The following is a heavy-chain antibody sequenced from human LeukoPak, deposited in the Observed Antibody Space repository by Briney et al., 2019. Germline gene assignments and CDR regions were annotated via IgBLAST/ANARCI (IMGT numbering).Heavy chain of an antibody. J-gene: IGHJ4*02. CDR1: GGSVSSGSYY. Sequence: SETLSLTCTVSGGSVSSGSYYWSWIRQPPGKGLEWIGYIYYSGSTNYNPSLKSRVPISVDTSKNQFSLKLSSVTAADTAVYYCARALGYYDSSGRYFDYWGQGTLVTVSS. V-gene: IGHV4-61*01. CDR3: ARALGYYDSSGRYFDY. CDR2: IYYSGST. D-gene: IGHD3-22*01.